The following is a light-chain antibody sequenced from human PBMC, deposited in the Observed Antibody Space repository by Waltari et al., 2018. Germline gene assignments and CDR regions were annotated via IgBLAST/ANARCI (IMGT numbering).Light chain of an antibody. V-gene: IGKV1-39*01. CDR1: QSISSY. Sequence: DIQMTQSPSSLSASVGDRVTITCRASQSISSYLNWYQQKPGKAPKPLIYAASSLQSGVPSRFSGSGSETDFTLTISSLQPEDFATYYCQQSYSTLVTFGQGTKLEIK. J-gene: IGKJ2*01. CDR2: AAS. CDR3: QQSYSTLVT.